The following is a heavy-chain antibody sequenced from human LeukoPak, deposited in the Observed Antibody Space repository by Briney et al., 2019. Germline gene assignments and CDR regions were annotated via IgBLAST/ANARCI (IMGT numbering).Heavy chain of an antibody. Sequence: GGSLRLTCAASGFTFSTYAMGWVRQTPGKGLEWVSTISHSGAATYYANSVKGRFTLSRDNSKNTLYLQMNSLRADDTALYYCAKGTTMIVGDYYGSWGQATLVTVSS. D-gene: IGHD3-22*01. CDR3: AKGTTMIVGDYYGS. CDR1: GFTFSTYA. J-gene: IGHJ4*02. V-gene: IGHV3-23*01. CDR2: ISHSGAAT.